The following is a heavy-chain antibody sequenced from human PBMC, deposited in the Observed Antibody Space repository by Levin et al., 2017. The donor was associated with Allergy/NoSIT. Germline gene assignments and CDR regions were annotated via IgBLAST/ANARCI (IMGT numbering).Heavy chain of an antibody. CDR1: GYTFTSYD. CDR2: MNPNSGNT. J-gene: IGHJ6*02. D-gene: IGHD2-2*01. Sequence: ASVKVSCKASGYTFTSYDINWVRQATGQGLEWMGWMNPNSGNTGYAQKFQGRVTMTRNTSISTAYMELSSLRSEDTAVYYCARGGGYCSSTSCYGSPTIYYDYGMDVWGQGTTVTVSS. CDR3: ARGGGYCSSTSCYGSPTIYYDYGMDV. V-gene: IGHV1-8*01.